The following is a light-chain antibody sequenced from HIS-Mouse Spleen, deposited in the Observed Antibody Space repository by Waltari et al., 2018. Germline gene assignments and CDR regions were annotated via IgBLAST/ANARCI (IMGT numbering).Light chain of an antibody. Sequence: SYELTQPLSVSVALGQTARITCGGINSGRKTVHWYQQKPGQAPVLVIYRDSNRPSGIPERVSGSNSGNTATLTISRAQAGDEADYYCQVWDSSTVVFGGGTKLTVL. CDR1: NSGRKT. J-gene: IGLJ2*01. CDR3: QVWDSSTVV. V-gene: IGLV3-9*01. CDR2: RDS.